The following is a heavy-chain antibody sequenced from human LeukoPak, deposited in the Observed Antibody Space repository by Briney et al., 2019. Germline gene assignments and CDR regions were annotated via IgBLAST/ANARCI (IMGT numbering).Heavy chain of an antibody. D-gene: IGHD2-8*02. J-gene: IGHJ4*02. Sequence: SETLSLTCTVSGGSISIYYWSWIRQPPGKGLEWIAYISDMGSINYNPSLKSRVTISLDTSKNQFSLKLSSVTAADTAVYYCAGHHPRNTVDFWGQGTLVTVSS. CDR2: ISDMGSI. CDR3: AGHHPRNTVDF. V-gene: IGHV4-59*08. CDR1: GGSISIYY.